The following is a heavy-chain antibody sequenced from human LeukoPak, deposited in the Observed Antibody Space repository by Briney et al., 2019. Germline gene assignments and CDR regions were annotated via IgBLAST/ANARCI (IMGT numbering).Heavy chain of an antibody. D-gene: IGHD3-22*01. Sequence: GGSLRLSCAASGFTFSDYAMHWVRQVPGKEPKWVAVISYDGSNIFYADSVKGRFTISRDNSKNTLYLQMYSLRAEDTAIYYCASDYDSTAYQTSGFDYWGQGTLVTVSS. CDR2: ISYDGSNI. CDR3: ASDYDSTAYQTSGFDY. CDR1: GFTFSDYA. V-gene: IGHV3-30-3*01. J-gene: IGHJ4*02.